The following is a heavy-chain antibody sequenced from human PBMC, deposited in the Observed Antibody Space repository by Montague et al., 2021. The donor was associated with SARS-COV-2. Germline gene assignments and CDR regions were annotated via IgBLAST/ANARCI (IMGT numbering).Heavy chain of an antibody. Sequence: QSGAEAKQPGESLKISCKGSGYSFTSCWIGWVRQMPGKGLEWTGXIYPGDSDTRYSPSFQGQVTISAGKSISTAYLQWSSLKASDTAMYYCARDIVGATGYYGMDVWGQGTTVTVSS. J-gene: IGHJ6*02. V-gene: IGHV5-51*01. CDR1: GYSFTSCW. CDR3: ARDIVGATGYYGMDV. CDR2: IYPGDSDT. D-gene: IGHD1-26*01.